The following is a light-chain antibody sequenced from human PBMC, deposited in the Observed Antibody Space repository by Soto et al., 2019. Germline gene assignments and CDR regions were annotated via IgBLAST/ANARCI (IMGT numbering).Light chain of an antibody. CDR3: QQRSNWPPT. Sequence: EIVLTQSPATLSLSPGEGATLSCRASQSVSNYLVWYQQKPGQAPRLLIYDASNRATGIPARFGGSGSGTDFTLTISSLEPEDFAVYYCQQRSNWPPTFGGGTTVDIK. V-gene: IGKV3-11*01. J-gene: IGKJ4*01. CDR1: QSVSNY. CDR2: DAS.